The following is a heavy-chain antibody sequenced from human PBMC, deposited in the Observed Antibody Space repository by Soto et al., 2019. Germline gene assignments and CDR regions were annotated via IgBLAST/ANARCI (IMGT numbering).Heavy chain of an antibody. CDR3: ARYSSSWPDYYFDY. D-gene: IGHD6-13*01. CDR2: IYYSGST. V-gene: IGHV4-59*08. CDR1: GGSISSYY. Sequence: PSETLSLTCTVSGGSISSYYWSWIRQPPGKGLEWIGYIYYSGSTNYNPSLKSRVTISVDTSKNQFSLKLSSVTAADTAVYYCARYSSSWPDYYFDYWGQGTLVTVS. J-gene: IGHJ4*02.